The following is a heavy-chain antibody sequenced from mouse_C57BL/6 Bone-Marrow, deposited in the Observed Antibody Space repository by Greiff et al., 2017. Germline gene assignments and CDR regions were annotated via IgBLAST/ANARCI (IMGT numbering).Heavy chain of an antibody. Sequence: EVQLVESGAELVRPGASVKLSCTASGFNIKDDYIHWVKQRPEQGLEWIGWIDPEIGDTEYASKFQGKATIPADTSSNTAYLQFSSLTSEDTAVYYCSSFDGNYFDFWGQGTPLTVAA. V-gene: IGHV14-4*01. CDR3: SSFDGNYFDF. CDR1: GFNIKDDY. D-gene: IGHD2-3*01. CDR2: IDPEIGDT. J-gene: IGHJ2*01.